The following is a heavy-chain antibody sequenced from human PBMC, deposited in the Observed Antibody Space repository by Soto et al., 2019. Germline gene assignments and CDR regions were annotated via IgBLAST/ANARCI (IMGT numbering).Heavy chain of an antibody. J-gene: IGHJ4*02. D-gene: IGHD2-2*01. V-gene: IGHV4-34*01. CDR2: INHSGST. CDR1: GGSFSGYY. CDR3: ARVPDY. Sequence: SETLSLTFAVYGGSFSGYYWSWIRQPPGKGLEWIGEINHSGSTNYNPSLKSRVTISADTSKNQFSLKLSSVTAADTAVYYCARVPDYWGQGILVTVS.